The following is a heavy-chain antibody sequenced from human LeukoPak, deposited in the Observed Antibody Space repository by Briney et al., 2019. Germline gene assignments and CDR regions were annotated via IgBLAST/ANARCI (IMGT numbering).Heavy chain of an antibody. D-gene: IGHD4-17*01. CDR1: GYTLTTYG. CDR2: ISAYNGNT. V-gene: IGHV1-18*01. CDR3: ARTTVTTSDDAFDI. J-gene: IGHJ3*02. Sequence: GASVKVSCKASGYTLTTYGISWVRQAPGQGLEWMGWISAYNGNTNYAQKLQGRVTMTTDTSTSTAYMELRSLRSDDTAVYYCARTTVTTSDDAFDIWGQGTMVTVSS.